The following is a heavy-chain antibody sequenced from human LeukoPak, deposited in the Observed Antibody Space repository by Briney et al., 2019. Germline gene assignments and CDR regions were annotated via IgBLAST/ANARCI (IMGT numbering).Heavy chain of an antibody. Sequence: ASVKVSRKASGFTLTNFDINWVRQATGQGLEWMGWMNSNTGNTGYAQEFQGRVTMTRDTSIGTAYMELTNPRSEDTAVYYCARGRRGSSGPWSWYLDLWGRGTLVTASS. D-gene: IGHD3-22*01. CDR2: MNSNTGNT. CDR3: ARGRRGSSGPWSWYLDL. V-gene: IGHV1-8*01. J-gene: IGHJ2*01. CDR1: GFTLTNFD.